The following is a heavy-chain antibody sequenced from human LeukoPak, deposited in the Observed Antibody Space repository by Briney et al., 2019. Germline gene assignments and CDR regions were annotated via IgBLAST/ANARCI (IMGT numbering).Heavy chain of an antibody. Sequence: PGGSLRLSCAASGFTLSSYAMSWVRQAPGKGLEWVSGICASGGSTYYADSVKGRFTISRDTSKNTLYLQMNSLRAEDTAVYYCAKVISSSCGIGGYWGQRTLVTVSS. CDR1: GFTLSSYA. D-gene: IGHD6-13*01. V-gene: IGHV3-23*01. CDR2: ICASGGST. CDR3: AKVISSSCGIGGY. J-gene: IGHJ4*02.